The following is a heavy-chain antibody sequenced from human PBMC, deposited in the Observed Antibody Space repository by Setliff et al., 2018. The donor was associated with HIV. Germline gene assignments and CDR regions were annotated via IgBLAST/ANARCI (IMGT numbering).Heavy chain of an antibody. V-gene: IGHV4-31*03. J-gene: IGHJ4*02. Sequence: SETLSLTCTVSGGSISSGGYYWSWIRQHPGKGLEWIGYIYYSGSTYYNPSLKSRVTISVDTSKNQFSLKLSSVTAADTAVYYCARDSSGWYAFDYWGQGTLVTV. CDR3: ARDSSGWYAFDY. CDR2: IYYSGST. CDR1: GGSISSGGYY. D-gene: IGHD6-19*01.